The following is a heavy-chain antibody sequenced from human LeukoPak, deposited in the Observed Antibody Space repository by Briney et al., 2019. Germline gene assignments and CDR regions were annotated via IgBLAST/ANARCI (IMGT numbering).Heavy chain of an antibody. CDR3: ARGYYYDSSDWLDP. Sequence: ASVKVSCKASGDTFSRYAINWVRQAPGQGLEWMGRIIPILGISNYAQKFQDRVTIAADKSTSTGYMEMSSLRSEDTAVYYCARGYYYDSSDWLDPWGQGTLVTV. V-gene: IGHV1-69*04. J-gene: IGHJ5*02. CDR1: GDTFSRYA. CDR2: IIPILGIS. D-gene: IGHD3-22*01.